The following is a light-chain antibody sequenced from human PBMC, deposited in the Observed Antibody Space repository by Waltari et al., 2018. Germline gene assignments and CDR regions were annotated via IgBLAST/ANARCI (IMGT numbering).Light chain of an antibody. CDR1: KGIRND. CDR2: AAS. Sequence: AIQMTQSPSSLSASVGDRVTITCRASKGIRNDLGWYQQKPGKAPKFLIYAASSLQTGVPSRFSGSGSGTYVTLTISSLQLEYFATYYFLQDYNYPRTFGQGTKVDIK. V-gene: IGKV1-6*01. CDR3: LQDYNYPRT. J-gene: IGKJ1*01.